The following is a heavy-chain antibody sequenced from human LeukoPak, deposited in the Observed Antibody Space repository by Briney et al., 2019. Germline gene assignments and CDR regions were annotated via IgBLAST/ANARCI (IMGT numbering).Heavy chain of an antibody. CDR2: ITGGGSGI. V-gene: IGHV3-23*01. CDR1: GFTFSNYA. Sequence: GASLRLSCAASGFTFSNYAMSWVRQAPGKGLEWVSAITGGGSGIYYADSMKGRFTISRDNSKNTLYLQINSLRAEDTAVYYCVKWGDYDVLTGYYVSDYWGQGTLVTVSS. D-gene: IGHD3-9*01. J-gene: IGHJ4*02. CDR3: VKWGDYDVLTGYYVSDY.